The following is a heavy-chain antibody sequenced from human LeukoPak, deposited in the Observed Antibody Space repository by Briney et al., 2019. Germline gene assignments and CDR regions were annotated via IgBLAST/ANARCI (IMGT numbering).Heavy chain of an antibody. CDR2: ISNHGTT. V-gene: IGHV3-53*01. J-gene: IGHJ4*02. Sequence: PGGSLRLSCAASGFSVSTNYMIWVRQAPGMGLECVSVISNHGTTYYADSVRGRFSTSRDNSKNTVFLQMNSLRAEDTAVYYCARDNTISGHYEVGYWGQGALVTVSS. D-gene: IGHD3-3*01. CDR3: ARDNTISGHYEVGY. CDR1: GFSVSTNY.